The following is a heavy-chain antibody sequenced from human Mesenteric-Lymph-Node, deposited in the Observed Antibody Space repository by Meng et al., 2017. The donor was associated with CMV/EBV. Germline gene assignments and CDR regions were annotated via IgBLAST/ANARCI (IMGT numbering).Heavy chain of an antibody. Sequence: GESLKISCAASGFTFSSYVMNWVRQAPGKGLEWVSASSSSADDTYYADSVKGRFTISRDSSKNTLYLQMNSLRVDDTAVYYCAKAPASGYYYFDNWGQGTLVTVSS. CDR2: SSSSADDT. J-gene: IGHJ4*02. CDR3: AKAPASGYYYFDN. CDR1: GFTFSSYV. D-gene: IGHD3-22*01. V-gene: IGHV3-23*01.